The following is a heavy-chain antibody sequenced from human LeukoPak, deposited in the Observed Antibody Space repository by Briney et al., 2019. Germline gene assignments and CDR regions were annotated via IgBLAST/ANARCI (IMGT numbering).Heavy chain of an antibody. V-gene: IGHV1-24*01. CDR3: STDSGRSYFYFDF. D-gene: IGHD3-10*01. Sequence: ATVKVSCKISGFGLSVLSIHWMRQAPGKGLEWVGGIRPETGEPIFAQKFRGRVTITEDTFTDTGYLELRGLTSEDTAVYYCSTDSGRSYFYFDFWGQGTLVTVSS. CDR1: GFGLSVLS. CDR2: IRPETGEP. J-gene: IGHJ4*02.